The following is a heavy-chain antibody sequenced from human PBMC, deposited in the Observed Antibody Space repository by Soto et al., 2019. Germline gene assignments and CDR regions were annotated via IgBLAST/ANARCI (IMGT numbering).Heavy chain of an antibody. V-gene: IGHV3-30*18. J-gene: IGHJ4*02. CDR1: GFTFSSYG. D-gene: IGHD3-10*01. CDR2: ISYDGSNK. CDR3: AKDRRVRRYGSGSYYDY. Sequence: GGSLRLSCAASGFTFSSYGMHWVRQAPGKGLEWVAVISYDGSNKYYADSVKGRFTISRDNSKNTLYLQMNSLRAEDTAVYYCAKDRRVRRYGSGSYYDYWGQGTLVTVSS.